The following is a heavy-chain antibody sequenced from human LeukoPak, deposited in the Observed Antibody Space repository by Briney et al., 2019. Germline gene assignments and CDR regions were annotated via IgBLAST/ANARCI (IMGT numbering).Heavy chain of an antibody. CDR3: ARTSYYGMDV. J-gene: IGHJ6*02. V-gene: IGHV1-69*04. CDR1: GGTVSSYA. Sequence: ASVKVSCKASGGTVSSYAISWVRQAPGQGLEWMGRIIPILGIANYAQKFQGRVTITADKSTSTAYMELSSLRSEDTAVYYCARTSYYGMDVWGQGTTVAVSS. CDR2: IIPILGIA.